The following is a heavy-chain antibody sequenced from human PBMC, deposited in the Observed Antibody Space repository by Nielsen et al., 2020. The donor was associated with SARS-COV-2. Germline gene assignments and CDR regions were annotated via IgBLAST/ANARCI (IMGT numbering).Heavy chain of an antibody. CDR2: IDWDDDK. CDR3: ARYYYYGMDV. V-gene: IGHV2-70*11. CDR1: GFSLSTSGMC. J-gene: IGHJ6*02. Sequence: SGPTLVKPTQTLTLTCTFSGFSLSTSGMCVSWIRQPPGKALEWLARIDWDDDKYYSTSLKPRLTISKDTPKNQVVLTMTNMDPVDTATYYCARYYYYGMDVWGQGTTVTVSS.